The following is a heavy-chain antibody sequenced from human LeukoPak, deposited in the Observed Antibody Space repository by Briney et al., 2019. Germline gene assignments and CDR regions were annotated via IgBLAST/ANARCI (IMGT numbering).Heavy chain of an antibody. CDR3: ARVDIVDYYYYMDV. D-gene: IGHD2-15*01. V-gene: IGHV1-2*02. CDR1: GYTFTGYY. CDR2: INPNSGGT. J-gene: IGHJ6*03. Sequence: GASVKVSCKASGYTFTGYYMHWVRQAPGQGLEEMGWINPNSGGTNYAQKFQGRVTMTRDTSISTAYMELSRLRSDDTAVYYCARVDIVDYYYYMDVWGKGTTVTVSS.